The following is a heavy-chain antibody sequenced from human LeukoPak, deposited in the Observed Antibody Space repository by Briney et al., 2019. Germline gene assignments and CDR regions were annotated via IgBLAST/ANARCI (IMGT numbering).Heavy chain of an antibody. CDR2: INWIGGTT. Sequence: PGGSLRLSCAASGFTFDDYGMTWVRQVPGKGLEWIAEINWIGGTTRYGDSVKGRFTISRDNAKNSLDLQINSLRVEDTAFYYCATNPPGRTYLQDWGQGTLVTVSS. CDR3: ATNPPGRTYLQD. D-gene: IGHD1-1*01. CDR1: GFTFDDYG. J-gene: IGHJ1*01. V-gene: IGHV3-20*04.